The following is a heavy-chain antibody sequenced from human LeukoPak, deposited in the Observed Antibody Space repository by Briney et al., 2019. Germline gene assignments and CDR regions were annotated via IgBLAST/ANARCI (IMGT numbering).Heavy chain of an antibody. Sequence: SVKVSCKASGGTFSSYAISWVRQAPGQGLEWMGGIIPIFGTASYAQKFQGRVTITADESTSTAYMELSSLRSEDTAVYYCAREHDYYDSSGYYYGIDAFDIWGQGTMVTVSS. CDR3: AREHDYYDSSGYYYGIDAFDI. D-gene: IGHD3-22*01. CDR2: IIPIFGTA. J-gene: IGHJ3*02. CDR1: GGTFSSYA. V-gene: IGHV1-69*01.